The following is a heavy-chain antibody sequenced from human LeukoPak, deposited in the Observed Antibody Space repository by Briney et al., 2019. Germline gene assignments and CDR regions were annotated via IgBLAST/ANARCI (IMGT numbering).Heavy chain of an antibody. Sequence: GASVKVSCKASGYTFTGYYMHWVRQAPGQGLEWMGWIIPILGIADYAQKFQGRVTITADKSTSTAYMELSSLRSEDTAVYYCASQLPYSSGWSSPLDYWGQGTLVTVSS. CDR3: ASQLPYSSGWSSPLDY. CDR1: GYTFTGYY. J-gene: IGHJ4*02. D-gene: IGHD6-19*01. CDR2: IIPILGIA. V-gene: IGHV1-69*10.